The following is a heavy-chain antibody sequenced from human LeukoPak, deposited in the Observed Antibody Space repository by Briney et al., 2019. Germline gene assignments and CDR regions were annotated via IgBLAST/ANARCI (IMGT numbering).Heavy chain of an antibody. CDR1: GASVTDYY. Sequence: SETLSLTCTVSGASVTDYYSSWIRHSPEKGLEWISYIHHSGNSAYNPSLRSRVTTSLDTSKNQFSLNLISVSAADTAVYYCTRGHWGLQSWSQGTLVTVSS. CDR2: IHHSGNS. D-gene: IGHD7-27*01. V-gene: IGHV4-59*02. J-gene: IGHJ5*02. CDR3: TRGHWGLQS.